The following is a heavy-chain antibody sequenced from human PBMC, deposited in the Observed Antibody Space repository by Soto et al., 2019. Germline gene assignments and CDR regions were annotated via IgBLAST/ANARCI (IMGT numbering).Heavy chain of an antibody. Sequence: QVQLQESGPGLVKPSETLSLTCTVSGGSISTYYWNWIRQSAGKGLEWIGRVYISGSTNYHPSLKSRVAMSVDTSNNQSSLKVTSVTAADTAVYYCARGGRDGFDIGGQGTMVTVSS. CDR2: VYISGST. V-gene: IGHV4-4*07. CDR3: ARGGRDGFDI. CDR1: GGSISTYY. J-gene: IGHJ3*02.